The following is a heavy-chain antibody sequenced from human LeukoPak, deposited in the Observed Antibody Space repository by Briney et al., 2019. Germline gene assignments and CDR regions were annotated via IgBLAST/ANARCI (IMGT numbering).Heavy chain of an antibody. V-gene: IGHV4-34*01. J-gene: IGHJ6*03. CDR1: GGSLSGYY. CDR2: VNHSGST. D-gene: IGHD2-15*01. Sequence: SETLSLTCAVYGGSLSGYYWSWIRQPPGKGLEWIGEVNHSGSTNYNPSLKSRVTMSVDTSKNQFSLKLSSVTAADTAVYYCARDLVVVVAASFYYYMDVWGKGTTVTISS. CDR3: ARDLVVVVAASFYYYMDV.